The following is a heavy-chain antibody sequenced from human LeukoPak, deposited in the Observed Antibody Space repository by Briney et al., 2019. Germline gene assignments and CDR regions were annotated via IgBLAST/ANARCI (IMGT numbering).Heavy chain of an antibody. J-gene: IGHJ6*03. D-gene: IGHD1-26*01. CDR2: INPNSGGT. CDR3: ARDPYSGAYYEGYYYYYMDV. CDR1: GYTFTGYY. Sequence: VASVKVSCKASGYTFTGYYMHWVRQAPGQGLEWMGWINPNSGGTNYAQKFQGRVTMTRDTSISTAYMELSRLRSDDTAVYYCARDPYSGAYYEGYYYYYMDVWGKGTTVTVSS. V-gene: IGHV1-2*02.